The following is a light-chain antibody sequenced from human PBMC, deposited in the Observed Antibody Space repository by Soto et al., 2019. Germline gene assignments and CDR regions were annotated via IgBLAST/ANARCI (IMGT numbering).Light chain of an antibody. CDR2: EVS. J-gene: IGLJ1*01. V-gene: IGLV2-8*01. CDR1: SSDVGGYNY. CDR3: SSYAGSNNSV. Sequence: QSALTQPPSASGSPGQSVTISCTGTSSDVGGYNYVSWYQQHPGKAPKLIISEVSKRPSGVPDRFSGSKSGNTASLTVSGLQAEDEADYYCSSYAGSNNSVFGTGTKLTVL.